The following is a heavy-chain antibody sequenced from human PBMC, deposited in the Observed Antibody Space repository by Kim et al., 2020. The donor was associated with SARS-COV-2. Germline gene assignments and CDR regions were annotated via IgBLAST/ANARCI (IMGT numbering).Heavy chain of an antibody. Sequence: ASVKVSCKASGYTFTNYFMNWVRQAPGQGLEWMGWINTNTGNPTYAQGFTGRFVLSLDTSVSTAYLQISNLKAEDTAVYYCARESLAATGNVYWGRGTLVTVSS. CDR1: GYTFTNYF. V-gene: IGHV7-4-1*02. J-gene: IGHJ4*02. D-gene: IGHD6-13*01. CDR2: INTNTGNP. CDR3: ARESLAATGNVY.